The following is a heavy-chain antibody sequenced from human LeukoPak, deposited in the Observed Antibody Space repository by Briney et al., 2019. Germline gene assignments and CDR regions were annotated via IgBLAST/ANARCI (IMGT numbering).Heavy chain of an antibody. CDR2: MNPNSGTT. Sequence: ASVKVSCKASGYTFTSYVIHWVRQATGQGLDWMGWMNPNSGTTGYAQKFQGRVTITRNTSISTAYMELSRLRSEDTAVYFCARGIYDSSGYYSGWFDPWGQGTLVTVSS. CDR1: GYTFTSYV. J-gene: IGHJ5*02. CDR3: ARGIYDSSGYYSGWFDP. V-gene: IGHV1-8*03. D-gene: IGHD3-22*01.